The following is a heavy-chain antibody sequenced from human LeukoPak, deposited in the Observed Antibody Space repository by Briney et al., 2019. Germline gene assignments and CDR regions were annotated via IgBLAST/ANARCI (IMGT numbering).Heavy chain of an antibody. D-gene: IGHD5-18*01. CDR1: GFTFSNAW. CDR3: ARGGSGYSYGKIDS. V-gene: IGHV3-7*01. CDR2: IKQDGSET. Sequence: GGSLRLSCAASGFTFSNAWTNWVRQAPGKGLEWVANIKQDGSETYYVDSVKGRFTISRDNAKNSLYLQMNSLRDEDTAVYYCARGGSGYSYGKIDSWGQGILVTVSS. J-gene: IGHJ4*02.